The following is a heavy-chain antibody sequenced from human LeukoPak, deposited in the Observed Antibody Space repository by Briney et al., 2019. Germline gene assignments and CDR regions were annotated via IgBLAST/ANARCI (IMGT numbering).Heavy chain of an antibody. CDR2: FYHSGST. Sequence: SETLSLTCTVSGGSINSYWGWIRQPPGKGLEWVGSFYHSGSTYYNPSLKRRVTISVDTSKNQFSLRLRSVTAADTAVYYCARGQARLAWFDPWGQGTLVTVSS. J-gene: IGHJ5*02. V-gene: IGHV4-38-2*02. CDR3: ARGQARLAWFDP. CDR1: GGSINSY. D-gene: IGHD6-19*01.